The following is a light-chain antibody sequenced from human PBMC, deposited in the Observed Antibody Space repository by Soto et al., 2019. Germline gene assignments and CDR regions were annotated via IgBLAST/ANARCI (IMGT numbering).Light chain of an antibody. Sequence: ENVLTQSPGTLSLSPGERATLSCRASQSVTSNFLAWYQQKPGQAPRLLIYGASTRAAGVPDRFSGSGSGTDVTLTITGLEPEDFAVYYCQQYGRSPLLYTFGQGTKV. CDR2: GAS. J-gene: IGKJ2*01. CDR3: QQYGRSPLLYT. V-gene: IGKV3-20*01. CDR1: QSVTSNF.